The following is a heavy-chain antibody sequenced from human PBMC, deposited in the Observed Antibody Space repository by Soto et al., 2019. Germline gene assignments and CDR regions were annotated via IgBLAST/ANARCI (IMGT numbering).Heavy chain of an antibody. CDR1: GGSISSYY. V-gene: IGHV4-59*01. J-gene: IGHJ6*02. CDR2: IYYSGST. D-gene: IGHD3-22*01. Sequence: SETLSLTCTVSGGSISSYYWSWIRQPPGKGLEWIGYIYYSGSTNYNPSLKSRVTISVDTSKNQFSLKLSSVTAADTAVYYCARLLRYYGMDVWGQGTTVTVS. CDR3: ARLLRYYGMDV.